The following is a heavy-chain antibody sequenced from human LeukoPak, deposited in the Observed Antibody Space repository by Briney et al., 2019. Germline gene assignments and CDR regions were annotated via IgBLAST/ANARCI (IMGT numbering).Heavy chain of an antibody. D-gene: IGHD6-13*01. CDR3: ARFPIAAAGDDAFDI. J-gene: IGHJ3*02. V-gene: IGHV4-4*07. CDR1: GGSISSYY. Sequence: SETLSLTCTVSGGSISSYYWSWIRQPAGKGLEWIGRIYTSGSANYNPSLKSRVTMSVDTSKNQFSLKLSSVTAADTAVYYCARFPIAAAGDDAFDIWGQGTMVTVSS. CDR2: IYTSGSA.